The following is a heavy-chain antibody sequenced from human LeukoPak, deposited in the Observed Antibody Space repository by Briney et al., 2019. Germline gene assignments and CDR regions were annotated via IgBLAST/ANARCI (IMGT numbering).Heavy chain of an antibody. CDR1: GYTFTSYG. V-gene: IGHV1-18*04. Sequence: EASVKVSCKASGYTFTSYGISWVRQAPGQGLEWMGWISAYNGNTNYAQNLQGRVTMTTDTSTSTAYMELRSLRSDDTAVYYCARDFIGASYYYAMDVWGKGTTVTVSS. D-gene: IGHD4/OR15-4a*01. J-gene: IGHJ6*04. CDR2: ISAYNGNT. CDR3: ARDFIGASYYYAMDV.